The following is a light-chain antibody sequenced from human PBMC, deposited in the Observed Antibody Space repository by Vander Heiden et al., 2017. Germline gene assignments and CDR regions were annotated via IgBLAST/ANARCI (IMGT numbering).Light chain of an antibody. Sequence: DIVMTQSPDSLAVSLGERATINCKSSQSALYSSNNENYLAWYQQKPGQPPMLLIYWASTRQSGVPDRFSGSGSGTDFTLTISSLQAEDVAVYYCQQYYSTPQTFGQGTKVEI. V-gene: IGKV4-1*01. J-gene: IGKJ1*01. CDR2: WAS. CDR1: QSALYSSNNENY. CDR3: QQYYSTPQT.